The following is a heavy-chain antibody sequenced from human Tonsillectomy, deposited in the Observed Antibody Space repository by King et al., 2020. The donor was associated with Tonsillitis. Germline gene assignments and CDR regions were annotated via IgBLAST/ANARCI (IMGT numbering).Heavy chain of an antibody. V-gene: IGHV1-69*01. Sequence: QLVQSGAEVKKPESSVKVSCKASGGTFSSHAIIWVRQAPGQGLEWMGGIIPIFAITNYAQKFQGRVTITADESTRTAYMELSSLRTADPAVYYCARALSLLRWFDPWGQGTLVTVSS. CDR2: IIPIFAIT. J-gene: IGHJ5*02. D-gene: IGHD2/OR15-2a*01. CDR1: GGTFSSHA. CDR3: ARALSLLRWFDP.